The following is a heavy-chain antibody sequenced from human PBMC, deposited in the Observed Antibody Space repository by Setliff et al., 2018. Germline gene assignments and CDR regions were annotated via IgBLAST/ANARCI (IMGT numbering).Heavy chain of an antibody. CDR2: MNPNSGNT. CDR3: ASTYYYGSGSRYAFDI. V-gene: IGHV1-8*01. J-gene: IGHJ3*02. CDR1: GYTFTSYD. Sequence: ASVTVSCKASGYTFTSYDINWVRQATGQGLEWMGWMNPNSGNTGYAQKFQGRVTMTRNTSISTAYMELSSLRSEDTAVYYCASTYYYGSGSRYAFDIWGQGTMVTVSS. D-gene: IGHD3-10*01.